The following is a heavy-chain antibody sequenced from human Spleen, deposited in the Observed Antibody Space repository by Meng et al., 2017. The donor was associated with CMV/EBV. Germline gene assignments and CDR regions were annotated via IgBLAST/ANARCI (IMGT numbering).Heavy chain of an antibody. CDR3: ASGERFDP. J-gene: IGHJ5*02. V-gene: IGHV4-39*07. CDR1: GGSISSSSYY. CDR2: IYYSGSP. D-gene: IGHD1-26*01. Sequence: LSLTCRDSGGSISSSSYYWGWVRQPPGKGLEWIGSIYYSGSPYYNPSLKSRVTISVDTSMNQFSLKLSSVTAADTAVYYCASGERFDPWGQGTLVTVSS.